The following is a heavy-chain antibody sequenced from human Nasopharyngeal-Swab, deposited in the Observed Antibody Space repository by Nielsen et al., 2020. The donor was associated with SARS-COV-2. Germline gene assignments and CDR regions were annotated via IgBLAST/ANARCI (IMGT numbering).Heavy chain of an antibody. CDR3: ARGSGNSYGYYGMDV. V-gene: IGHV3-48*04. Sequence: GESLKISCAASGFTFSSYSMNWVRQAPGKGLEWVSYISSSSSTIYYADSVKGRFTISRDNAKNSLYLQMNSLRAEDTAVYYCARGSGNSYGYYGMDVWGQGTTVTVSS. CDR2: ISSSSSTI. D-gene: IGHD5-18*01. CDR1: GFTFSSYS. J-gene: IGHJ6*02.